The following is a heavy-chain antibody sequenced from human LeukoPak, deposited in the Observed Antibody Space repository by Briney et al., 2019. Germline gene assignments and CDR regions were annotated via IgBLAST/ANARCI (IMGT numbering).Heavy chain of an antibody. CDR1: GYTFTDYY. CDR2: INPNRGDT. CDR3: ARRGIRGVSPYYYMDV. D-gene: IGHD3-10*01. V-gene: IGHV1-2*02. Sequence: GASVKVSCKSSGYTFTDYYVHWVRQPPGQGLEWMGWINPNRGDTNYAQKFQGRVTLTRDTSISTAYMELSKLRSDDTAVYYCARRGIRGVSPYYYMDVWGKGTTVTISS. J-gene: IGHJ6*03.